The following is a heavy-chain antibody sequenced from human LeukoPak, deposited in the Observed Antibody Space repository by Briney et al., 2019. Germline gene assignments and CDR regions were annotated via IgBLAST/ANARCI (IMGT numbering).Heavy chain of an antibody. J-gene: IGHJ4*02. V-gene: IGHV3-64*02. Sequence: PGGSLRLSCAASGVTLSSFSMHWVRQSPGRGLEYVSAINYKGGTTYYADSVKGRFTISRDNSKNTLYLQMASLRGEDMAVYYCARVGPETAFDYWGQGTLVTVSS. CDR3: ARVGPETAFDY. CDR2: INYKGGTT. CDR1: GVTLSSFS. D-gene: IGHD1-14*01.